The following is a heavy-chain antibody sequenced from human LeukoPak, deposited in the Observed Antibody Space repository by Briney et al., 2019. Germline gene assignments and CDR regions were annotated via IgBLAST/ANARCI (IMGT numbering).Heavy chain of an antibody. D-gene: IGHD1-26*01. CDR2: IYTSGST. CDR3: ARDGIVGATYYYYYMDV. Sequence: SETLSLTCTVSGGSISSYYWSWIRQPAGKGLEWIGRIYTSGSTNYNPSLKSRVTISVDTSKNQFSLKLSSVTAADTAVYYCARDGIVGATYYYYYMDVWGKGTTVTVSS. J-gene: IGHJ6*03. V-gene: IGHV4-4*07. CDR1: GGSISSYY.